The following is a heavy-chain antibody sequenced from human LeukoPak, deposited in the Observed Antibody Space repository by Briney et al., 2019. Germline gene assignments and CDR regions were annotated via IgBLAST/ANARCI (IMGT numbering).Heavy chain of an antibody. Sequence: SETLSLTCTVSGGSISSYYWSWIRQPPGKGLEWTGYILYSGTTNSKPSLKSRVTISVDTSKNQISLKLSSVTAADTAVYYCARMGGYSGYATHWGQGTLVTVSS. V-gene: IGHV4-59*08. CDR1: GGSISSYY. CDR2: ILYSGTT. J-gene: IGHJ4*02. CDR3: ARMGGYSGYATH. D-gene: IGHD5-12*01.